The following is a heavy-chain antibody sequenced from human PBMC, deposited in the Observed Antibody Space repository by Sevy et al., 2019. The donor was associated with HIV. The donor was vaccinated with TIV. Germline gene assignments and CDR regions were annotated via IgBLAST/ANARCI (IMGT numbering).Heavy chain of an antibody. Sequence: GGSLILSCAASGFTFSIFDLDWVRQAPGKGLEWVSYIRGSSGSYMPYYADSVKGRFTISRDNAKNSLYLQMNSLRDEDTAVYYCTRNRGYHTFDHWGQGTLVTVSS. J-gene: IGHJ4*02. CDR1: GFTFSIFD. D-gene: IGHD5-12*01. V-gene: IGHV3-48*02. CDR3: TRNRGYHTFDH. CDR2: IRGSSGSY.